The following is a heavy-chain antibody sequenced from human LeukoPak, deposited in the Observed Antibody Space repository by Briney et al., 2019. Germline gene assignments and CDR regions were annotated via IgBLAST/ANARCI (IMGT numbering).Heavy chain of an antibody. CDR3: AKSREEIRGLDAFDI. V-gene: IGHV4-31*03. J-gene: IGHJ3*02. D-gene: IGHD5-24*01. Sequence: PSETLSLTCSVSGGSISSDDYCWNWIRQHPGKGLEWIGYIYYSGSTYYNPSLRSRVALSVDTSKNQFSLKLSSLTAADTAVYYCAKSREEIRGLDAFDIWGQGTMVTVSS. CDR2: IYYSGST. CDR1: GGSISSDDYC.